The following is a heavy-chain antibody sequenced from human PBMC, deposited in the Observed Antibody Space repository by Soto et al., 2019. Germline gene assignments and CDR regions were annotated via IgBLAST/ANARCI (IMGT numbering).Heavy chain of an antibody. V-gene: IGHV3-11*01. CDR2: ISSSGSTL. CDR3: ARDINWGWANAFDI. J-gene: IGHJ3*02. CDR1: GFTFSDYY. D-gene: IGHD7-27*01. Sequence: QVQLVESGGGLVKPGGSLRLSCAASGFTFSDYYMSWIRQAPGKGLEWVSYISSSGSTLYYADAVKGRFTISRDNAKNTLYLQMNSVRAEDTAVYYCARDINWGWANAFDIWGQGTMVTVSS.